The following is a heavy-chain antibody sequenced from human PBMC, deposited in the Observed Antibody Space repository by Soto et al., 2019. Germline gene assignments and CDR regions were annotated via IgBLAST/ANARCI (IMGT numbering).Heavy chain of an antibody. CDR2: ISYDGSNK. CDR1: GFTFSRYA. CDR3: ARGGVGATLYYYFYGMDV. Sequence: GGSLRLSCAASGFTFSRYAMHWVRQAPGKGLEWVAVISYDGSNKYYADSVKGRFTISRDNSKNTLYLQMNSLRAEDTAVYYCARGGVGATLYYYFYGMDVWGQGTTVTVSS. V-gene: IGHV3-30-3*01. J-gene: IGHJ6*02. D-gene: IGHD1-26*01.